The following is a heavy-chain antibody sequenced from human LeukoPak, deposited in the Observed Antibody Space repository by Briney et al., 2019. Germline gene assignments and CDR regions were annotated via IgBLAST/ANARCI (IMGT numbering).Heavy chain of an antibody. Sequence: TLSLTCTVSGGSISSYYWSWIRQPPGKALEWLALIFWDDAKRYSPSLKSRLSITKDTSKNQVVLKMTNMDPVDTATYYCAHSLWGEFPYFDYWGQGTLVTVSS. CDR2: IFWDDAK. J-gene: IGHJ4*02. CDR1: GGSISSYYW. D-gene: IGHD3-16*01. CDR3: AHSLWGEFPYFDY. V-gene: IGHV2-5*08.